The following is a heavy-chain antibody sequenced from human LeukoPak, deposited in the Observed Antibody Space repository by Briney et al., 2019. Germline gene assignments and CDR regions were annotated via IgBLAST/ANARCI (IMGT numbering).Heavy chain of an antibody. D-gene: IGHD6-13*01. Sequence: ASVKVSCKASGYAFTGCYIHWVRQAPGQGLEWMGWINPNSGDTNYAQKFQGRVTMTRDTSITTAYMELRSLISDDTAVYYCATGELHSSSWYSQLDYWGQGTLVTVSS. V-gene: IGHV1-2*02. CDR1: GYAFTGCY. CDR3: ATGELHSSSWYSQLDY. CDR2: INPNSGDT. J-gene: IGHJ4*02.